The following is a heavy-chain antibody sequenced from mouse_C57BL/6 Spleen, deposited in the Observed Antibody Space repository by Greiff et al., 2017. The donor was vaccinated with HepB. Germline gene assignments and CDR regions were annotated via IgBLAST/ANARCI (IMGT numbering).Heavy chain of an antibody. Sequence: VHVKQSVAELVRPGASVKLSCTASGFNIKNTYMHWVKQRPEQGLEWIGRIDPANGNTKYAPKFQGKATITADTSSNTAYLQLSSLTSEDTAIYYCARSITTVVPLFDYWGQGTTLTVSS. CDR1: GFNIKNTY. CDR2: IDPANGNT. J-gene: IGHJ2*01. V-gene: IGHV14-3*01. D-gene: IGHD1-1*01. CDR3: ARSITTVVPLFDY.